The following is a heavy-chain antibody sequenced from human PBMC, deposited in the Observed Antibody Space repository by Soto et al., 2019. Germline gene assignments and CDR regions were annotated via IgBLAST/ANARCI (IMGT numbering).Heavy chain of an antibody. V-gene: IGHV3-49*04. Sequence: SLRLSGTTSGFTFGDFALTWVRQAPGKGLEWVSFIRSKTYGGTAEYAPSVKGRFTISRDDSASIAYLQMNSLKTEDTAMYYCVYDSSGYNYHFDYWGQGTLVTVSS. D-gene: IGHD3-22*01. CDR1: GFTFGDFA. CDR2: IRSKTYGGTA. J-gene: IGHJ4*02. CDR3: VYDSSGYNYHFDY.